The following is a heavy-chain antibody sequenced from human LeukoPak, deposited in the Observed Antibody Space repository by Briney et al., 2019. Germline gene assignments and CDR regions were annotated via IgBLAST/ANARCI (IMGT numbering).Heavy chain of an antibody. CDR2: IYTSGST. Sequence: PSQTLSLTCTVSGGSISSGSYYWSWIRQPAGKGLEWIGRIYTSGSTNYNPSLKSRVTISVDTSKDQFSLKLSSVTAADTAVYFCARGTFYYDSSGPHDYYFDYWGQGTLVTVSS. J-gene: IGHJ4*02. V-gene: IGHV4-61*02. D-gene: IGHD3-22*01. CDR3: ARGTFYYDSSGPHDYYFDY. CDR1: GGSISSGSYY.